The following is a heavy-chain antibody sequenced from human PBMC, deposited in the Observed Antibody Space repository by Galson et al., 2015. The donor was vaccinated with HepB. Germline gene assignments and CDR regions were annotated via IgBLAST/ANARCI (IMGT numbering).Heavy chain of an antibody. Sequence: SLRLSCAASGFTFSSYWMHWVRQAPGKGLVWVSRINSDGSSTSYADSVKGRFTISRDNAKNTLYLQMNSLRAEDTAVYYCVVGAGIVVVPAAPYGMDVWGQGTTVTVSS. J-gene: IGHJ6*02. CDR2: INSDGSST. D-gene: IGHD2-2*01. CDR1: GFTFSSYW. V-gene: IGHV3-74*01. CDR3: VVGAGIVVVPAAPYGMDV.